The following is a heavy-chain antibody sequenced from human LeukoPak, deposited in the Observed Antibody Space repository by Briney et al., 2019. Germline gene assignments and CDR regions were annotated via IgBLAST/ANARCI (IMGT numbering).Heavy chain of an antibody. D-gene: IGHD2-2*01. J-gene: IGHJ4*02. CDR3: VGYCSTTGCADHGY. CDR1: GFTFSDYY. V-gene: IGHV3-11*01. Sequence: GGSLRLSCAASGFTFSDYYMSWIRRAPGKGLEWVSYISSSGSTIYYADSVKGRFTISRDNAKNSLYLQVNSLRVEDTAVYYCVGYCSTTGCADHGYWGQGTLVTVSS. CDR2: ISSSGSTI.